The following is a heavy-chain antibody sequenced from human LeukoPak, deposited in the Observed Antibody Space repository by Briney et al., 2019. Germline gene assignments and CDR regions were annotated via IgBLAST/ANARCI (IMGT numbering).Heavy chain of an antibody. CDR2: IYTSGST. Sequence: PSETLSLTCTVSGGSISSGSYYWSWIRQPAGKGLEWIGRIYTSGSTNYNPSLKSRVTISVDTSKNQFSLKLSSVTAADTAVYFCARAVFGSYGIFDIWGQGTMVTVSS. J-gene: IGHJ3*02. D-gene: IGHD5-18*01. CDR1: GGSISSGSYY. V-gene: IGHV4-61*02. CDR3: ARAVFGSYGIFDI.